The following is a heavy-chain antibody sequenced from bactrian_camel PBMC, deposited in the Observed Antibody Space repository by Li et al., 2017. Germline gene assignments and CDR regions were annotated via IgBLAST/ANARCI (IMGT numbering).Heavy chain of an antibody. D-gene: IGHD1*01. V-gene: IGHV3S53*01. J-gene: IGHJ4*01. Sequence: VQLVESGGGSVQAGGSLSLSCAASGSTYSADAHCLAWFRRPLGKERERVASIDRGGLTNYAAAVKGRATISRDNVKNTLYLQMNSLKPEDTATYYCAAGPWFRCAGLRGDQFNYWGQGTQVTVS. CDR1: GSTYSADA. CDR3: AAGPWFRCAGLRGDQFNY. CDR2: IDRGGLT.